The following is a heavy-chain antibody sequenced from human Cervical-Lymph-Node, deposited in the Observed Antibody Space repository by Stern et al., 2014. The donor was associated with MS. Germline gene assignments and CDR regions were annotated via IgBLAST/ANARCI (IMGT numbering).Heavy chain of an antibody. CDR1: GYSITDYY. CDR2: INPATGAT. CDR3: ARDLADYRYYFDS. D-gene: IGHD4-11*01. J-gene: IGHJ4*02. Sequence: QVQLVQSGTDVKKPGASAKVSCEASGYSITDYYIHWVRQAPGQGLEWMGWINPATGATTYAQNFEGRVTMTRDTSITTAYMELSRLSSDDTAVYYCARDLADYRYYFDSWGPGTLVTVSS. V-gene: IGHV1-2*02.